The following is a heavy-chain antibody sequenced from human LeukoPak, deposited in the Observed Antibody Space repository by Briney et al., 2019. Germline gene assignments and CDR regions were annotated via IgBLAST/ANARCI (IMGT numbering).Heavy chain of an antibody. CDR2: IYPGDSDT. V-gene: IGHV5-51*01. D-gene: IGHD3-10*01. CDR3: ASTLRTYGSGSYYNY. J-gene: IGHJ4*02. Sequence: GESLKISCKGSGYRFTSYWIGWVRQMPGKGLELMVIIYPGDSDTRYSPSFQGQVTISADKSISTAYLQWSSLKASDTAMYYCASTLRTYGSGSYYNYWGQGTLVTVSS. CDR1: GYRFTSYW.